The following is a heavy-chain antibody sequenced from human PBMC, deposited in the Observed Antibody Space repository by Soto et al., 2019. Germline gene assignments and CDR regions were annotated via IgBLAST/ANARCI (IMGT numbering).Heavy chain of an antibody. CDR1: GYTFTSYY. CDR3: ATTYYYDSSGPNDAFDI. J-gene: IGHJ3*02. D-gene: IGHD3-22*01. Sequence: RGSVKVSCKASGYTFTSYYINWVLQATGEGLEWMGWMNPNSGNTGYAQKFQGRVTMTRNTSISTAYMELSSLRSEDTAVYYCATTYYYDSSGPNDAFDIWGQGTMVTVSS. CDR2: MNPNSGNT. V-gene: IGHV1-8*01.